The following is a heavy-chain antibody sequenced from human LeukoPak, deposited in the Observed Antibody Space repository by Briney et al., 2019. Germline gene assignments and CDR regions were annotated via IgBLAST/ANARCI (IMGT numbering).Heavy chain of an antibody. CDR2: IIPIFGTA. J-gene: IGHJ6*02. D-gene: IGHD2-2*01. V-gene: IGHV1-69*13. CDR3: ARQDIVVVPAAGDYYYYGMDV. CDR1: GGTFCSYA. Sequence: SVKVSCKASGGTFCSYAISWVRQAPGQGLEWMGGIIPIFGTANYAQKFQGRVTITADESTSTAYMELSSLRSEDTAVYYCARQDIVVVPAAGDYYYYGMDVWGQGTTVTVSS.